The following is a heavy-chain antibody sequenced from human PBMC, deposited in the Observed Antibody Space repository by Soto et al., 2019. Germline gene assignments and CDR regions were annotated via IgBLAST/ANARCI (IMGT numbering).Heavy chain of an antibody. CDR2: IIPILGIA. CDR3: ARRAYCGGDCYGDLLDY. J-gene: IGHJ4*02. Sequence: ASVKVSCKASGGTFSSYTISWVRQAPGQGLEWMGRIIPILGIANYAQKFQGRVTITADKSTSTAYMELSSLRSEDTAVYYCARRAYCGGDCYGDLLDYWGQGTLVTVSS. D-gene: IGHD2-21*01. CDR1: GGTFSSYT. V-gene: IGHV1-69*02.